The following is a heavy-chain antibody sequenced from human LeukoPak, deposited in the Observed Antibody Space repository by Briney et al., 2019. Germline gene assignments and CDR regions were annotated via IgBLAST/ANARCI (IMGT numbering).Heavy chain of an antibody. Sequence: GSSVKVSCKASGGTFSSYAISWVRQAPGQGLEWMGGIIPIFGTANYAQKFQGRVTITADESTSTAYMELSSLRSEDTAVYYCASANSYMQSDAMYYFDYWGQGTLVTVSS. D-gene: IGHD1-14*01. J-gene: IGHJ4*02. CDR1: GGTFSSYA. CDR3: ASANSYMQSDAMYYFDY. CDR2: IIPIFGTA. V-gene: IGHV1-69*01.